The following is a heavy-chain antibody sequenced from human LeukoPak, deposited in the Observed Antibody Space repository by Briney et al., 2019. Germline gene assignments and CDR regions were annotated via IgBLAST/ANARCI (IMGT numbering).Heavy chain of an antibody. CDR3: ARGVSYYYYMDV. D-gene: IGHD4-23*01. Sequence: ASVKVSCKASGYTFTSYDINWVRQAPGQGLEWMGGIIPIFGTANYAQKFQGRVTITADESTNTAYMELSSLRSEDTAVYYCARGVSYYYYMDVWGKGTTVTVSS. CDR2: IIPIFGTA. CDR1: GYTFTSYD. V-gene: IGHV1-69*13. J-gene: IGHJ6*03.